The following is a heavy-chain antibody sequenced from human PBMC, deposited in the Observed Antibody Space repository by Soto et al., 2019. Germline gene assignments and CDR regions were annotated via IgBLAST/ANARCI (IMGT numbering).Heavy chain of an antibody. V-gene: IGHV4-30-4*01. Sequence: PSETLSLTCTVSGGSISSGDYYWSWIRQPPGKGLEWIGYIYYSGSTYYNPSLKSRVTISVDTSKNQFSLKLSSVTAADTAVYYCARGMWWLGGHWFDPWGQGTLVTVSS. CDR2: IYYSGST. D-gene: IGHD2-21*01. CDR1: GGSISSGDYY. J-gene: IGHJ5*02. CDR3: ARGMWWLGGHWFDP.